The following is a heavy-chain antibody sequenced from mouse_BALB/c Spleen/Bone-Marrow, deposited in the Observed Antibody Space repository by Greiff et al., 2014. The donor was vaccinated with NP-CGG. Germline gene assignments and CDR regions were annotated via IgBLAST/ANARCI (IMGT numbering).Heavy chain of an antibody. Sequence: EVQVVDSGPSLVKPSQTLSLTCSVTGDSITRGYWNWIRKFPGNKLEYMGYITYSANTYYNPSLKSRLSITRDTSKNQYYLQLNSVTTEDTATYYCATGYYFDYWGQGTTLTVSS. CDR1: GDSITRGY. D-gene: IGHD4-1*01. CDR2: ITYSANT. V-gene: IGHV3-8*02. J-gene: IGHJ2*01. CDR3: ATGYYFDY.